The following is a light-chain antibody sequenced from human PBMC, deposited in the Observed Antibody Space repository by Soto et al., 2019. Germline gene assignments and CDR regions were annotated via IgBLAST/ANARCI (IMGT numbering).Light chain of an antibody. Sequence: DIQMTQSPSTLSASIGDRVTITCRASRSISNWLAWYQQKPGKAPSLLIYDGSTLESGVPSRFSGSGSGTDFTLTISSLQPEDFATYFCQQSYSRPRTFGQGTKVDTK. J-gene: IGKJ1*01. CDR2: DGS. CDR1: RSISNW. V-gene: IGKV1-5*01. CDR3: QQSYSRPRT.